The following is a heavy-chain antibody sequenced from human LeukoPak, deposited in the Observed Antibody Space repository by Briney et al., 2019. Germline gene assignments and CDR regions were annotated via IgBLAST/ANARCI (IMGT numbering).Heavy chain of an antibody. D-gene: IGHD4-23*01. CDR2: INPNSGGT. V-gene: IGHV1-2*02. CDR3: ARGNYGGNSGYYYYYMDV. Sequence: ASVKVSCTASGYTFTGYYMHWVRQAPGQGLEWMGWINPNSGGTNYAQKFQGRVTMTRDTSISTAYMELSRLRSDDTAVYYCARGNYGGNSGYYYYYMDVWGKGTTVTVSS. CDR1: GYTFTGYY. J-gene: IGHJ6*03.